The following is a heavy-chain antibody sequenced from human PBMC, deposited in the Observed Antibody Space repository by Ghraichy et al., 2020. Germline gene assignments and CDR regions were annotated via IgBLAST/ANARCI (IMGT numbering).Heavy chain of an antibody. CDR3: ARGHKQRRATVPHYFDY. Sequence: SETLSLTCTVYGGSFSSYYWSWIRQPPGKGLEWIGEINHSGSTNYNPSLKSRVTISVDTSKNQFSLKLSSVTAADTAVYYCARGHKQRRATVPHYFDYWGQGKLATVSS. CDR2: INHSGST. V-gene: IGHV4-34*01. J-gene: IGHJ4*02. D-gene: IGHD6-25*01. CDR1: GGSFSSYY.